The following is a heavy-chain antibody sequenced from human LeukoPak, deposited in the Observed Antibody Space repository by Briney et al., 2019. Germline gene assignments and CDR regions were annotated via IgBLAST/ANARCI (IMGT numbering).Heavy chain of an antibody. CDR3: ARDQDSAYNYLWYFDL. V-gene: IGHV3-11*01. J-gene: IGHJ2*01. CDR2: INSRGDTM. CDR1: GFTLSDYS. D-gene: IGHD5-12*01. Sequence: GGSLRLSCAASGFTLSDYSMSWIRQAPGKGLEWVAYINSRGDTMYYADSMKGRFTISRDNAKNSLDLQMNSLRAEDTAVYFCARDQDSAYNYLWYFDLWGRGTLVTVSS.